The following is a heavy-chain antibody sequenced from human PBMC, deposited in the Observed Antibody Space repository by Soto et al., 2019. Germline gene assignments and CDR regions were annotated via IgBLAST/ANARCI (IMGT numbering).Heavy chain of an antibody. J-gene: IGHJ6*02. CDR3: AAELGFGKLSVV. Sequence: QVQVVQSGVKVRRPGSSEKVSCKASGDTFKNCVISWVRQAPGQGLEWMGGIIPLFGTTDFAQRFQGRLTITTDESTTTAYMELSRLRSEDTATYYCAAELGFGKLSVVWGQGTTVIVSS. D-gene: IGHD3-10*01. CDR2: IIPLFGTT. V-gene: IGHV1-69*01. CDR1: GDTFKNCV.